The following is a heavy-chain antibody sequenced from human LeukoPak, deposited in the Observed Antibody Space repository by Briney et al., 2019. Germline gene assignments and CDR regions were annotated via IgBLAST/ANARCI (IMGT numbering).Heavy chain of an antibody. V-gene: IGHV4-34*01. D-gene: IGHD1-26*01. CDR1: GGSFSGYY. CDR2: INHSGST. CDR3: ARRAPVGKVDY. Sequence: NPSETLSLTCAVYGGSFSGYYWSWIRQPPGKGLEWIGEINHSGSTNYNPSLKSRVTISVDTSKNQFSLKLSSVTAADTAVYYCARRAPVGKVDYWGQGTLVTVSS. J-gene: IGHJ4*02.